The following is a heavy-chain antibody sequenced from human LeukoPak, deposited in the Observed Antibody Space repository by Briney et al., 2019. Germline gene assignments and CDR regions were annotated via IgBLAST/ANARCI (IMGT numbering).Heavy chain of an antibody. CDR3: ARVSAGRLHDAFDI. CDR2: ISSSSSYI. V-gene: IGHV3-21*01. J-gene: IGHJ3*02. Sequence: GGSLRLSCAASGFTFSSYSMNWVRQAPGKGLEWVSSISSSSSYIYYADSVKGRFIISRDNAKNSLYLQMNSLRAEDTAVYYCARVSAGRLHDAFDIWGQGTMVTVSS. CDR1: GFTFSSYS.